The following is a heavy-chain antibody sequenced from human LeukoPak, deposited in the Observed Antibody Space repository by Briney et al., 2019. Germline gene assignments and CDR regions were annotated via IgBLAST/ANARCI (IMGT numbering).Heavy chain of an antibody. CDR1: GFTFSSYA. V-gene: IGHV3-23*01. J-gene: IGHJ6*02. CDR2: ISGSGGST. CDR3: AKPGGGYSSTSDYYFGMDV. D-gene: IGHD2/OR15-2a*01. Sequence: GGSLRLSCAASGFTFSSYAMSWVRQAPGKGLEWVSTISGSGGSTYYADSVEGRFTISRDNSKNALYLQMNSLRAEDTAVYYCAKPGGGYSSTSDYYFGMDVWGQGTTVTVSS.